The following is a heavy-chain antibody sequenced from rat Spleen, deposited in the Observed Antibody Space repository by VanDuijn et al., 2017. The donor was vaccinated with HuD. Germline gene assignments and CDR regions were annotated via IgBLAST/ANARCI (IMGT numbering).Heavy chain of an antibody. V-gene: IGHV5-7*01. CDR1: GFTFSDYN. J-gene: IGHJ3*01. CDR3: ASRRGPWFAY. CDR2: ISYDGSST. Sequence: EVRLVESGGGLVQPGRSLKLSCAASGFTFSDYNMAWVRQAPKKGLEWVATISYDGSSTYYRDSVKGRFTISRDNAKSTLYLQMDSLRSEDTATYYCASRRGPWFAYWGQGTLVTVSS. D-gene: IGHD1-1*01.